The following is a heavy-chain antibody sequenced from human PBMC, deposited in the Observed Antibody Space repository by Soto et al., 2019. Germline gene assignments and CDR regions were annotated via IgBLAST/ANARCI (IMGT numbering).Heavy chain of an antibody. CDR1: GVSISSSNW. J-gene: IGHJ4*02. V-gene: IGHV4-4*02. Sequence: KPSETLSLTCAVSGVSISSSNWWSWVRQPPGKGLEWIGEIHHSGSTNYNPSLKSRVTISVDKSKNQFSLKLNSVTAADTAVYYCARDVGNFYDSTPTGQFDYWGQGTLVTVSS. D-gene: IGHD3-22*01. CDR3: ARDVGNFYDSTPTGQFDY. CDR2: IHHSGST.